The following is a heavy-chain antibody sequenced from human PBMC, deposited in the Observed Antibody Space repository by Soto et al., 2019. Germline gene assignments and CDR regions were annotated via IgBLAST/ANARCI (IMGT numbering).Heavy chain of an antibody. V-gene: IGHV1-69*12. CDR1: GGTFSSYA. CDR2: IIPIFGTA. Sequence: QVQLVQSGAEVKKPGSSVKVSCKASGGTFSSYAISWVRQAPGQGLEWMGGIIPIFGTANYAQKFQGRVTITADEXXGTAYMELSSLRSEDTAVYYCAKFHRGYSYGYFAYWGQGTLVTVSS. J-gene: IGHJ4*02. CDR3: AKFHRGYSYGYFAY. D-gene: IGHD5-18*01.